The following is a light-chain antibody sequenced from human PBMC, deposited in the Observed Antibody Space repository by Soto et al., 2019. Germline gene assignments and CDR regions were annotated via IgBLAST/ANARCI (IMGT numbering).Light chain of an antibody. CDR3: QQLNSYPFT. CDR2: AAS. CDR1: QGSSSF. Sequence: DTQMTQSPSSLSASVGDRVTITCRASQGSSSFLSWYQQKPGKAPKLLIYAASTLQSGVPSRFSGSGSGTEFTLTISRLEPEDFATYYCQQLNSYPFTFGRGTKGDIK. V-gene: IGKV1-9*01. J-gene: IGKJ4*01.